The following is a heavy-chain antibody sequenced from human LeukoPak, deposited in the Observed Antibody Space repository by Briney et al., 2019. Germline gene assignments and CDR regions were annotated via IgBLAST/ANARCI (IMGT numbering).Heavy chain of an antibody. V-gene: IGHV3-48*03. Sequence: GGSLILSCAASGFTFSSYEMNWVRQAPGKGLEWVSYISSSGSTIYYADSVKGRFTISRDNAKNSLYLQMNSLRAEDTAVYYCASSGYYAYYYYGMDVWGQGTTVTVSS. CDR3: ASSGYYAYYYYGMDV. J-gene: IGHJ6*02. CDR2: ISSSGSTI. CDR1: GFTFSSYE. D-gene: IGHD3-22*01.